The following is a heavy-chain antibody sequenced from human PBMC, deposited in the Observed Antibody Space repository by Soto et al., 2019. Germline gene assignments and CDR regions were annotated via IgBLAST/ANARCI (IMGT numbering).Heavy chain of an antibody. CDR3: AKTGSTAGDTDF. CDR2: IWYDGSNK. Sequence: QVQLVESGGGVVQPGRSLRLSCAASGFTFSTYGMHWVRQAPGKGLEWVAVIWYDGSNKYYGDSVKGRFTISRDNSKNTLYLQMNSLTAEDTAVYYCAKTGSTAGDTDFWGQGALVTVSS. V-gene: IGHV3-33*06. J-gene: IGHJ4*02. CDR1: GFTFSTYG. D-gene: IGHD2-15*01.